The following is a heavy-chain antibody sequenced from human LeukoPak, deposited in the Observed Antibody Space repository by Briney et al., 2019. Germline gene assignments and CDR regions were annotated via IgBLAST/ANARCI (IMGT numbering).Heavy chain of an antibody. CDR2: IYTSGST. CDR3: ARDRSGDDDFWNGYYTNYFVP. Sequence: SETLSLTCTVSGGSISSYYWSWVRQPAGKGLEWIGRIYTSGSTNYNPSLKSRVTISVDTSKNQFSLKLSSVAAADTAVYYCARDRSGDDDFWNGYYTNYFVPWGQGTLVTVSS. J-gene: IGHJ5*02. V-gene: IGHV4-4*07. CDR1: GGSISSYY. D-gene: IGHD3-3*01.